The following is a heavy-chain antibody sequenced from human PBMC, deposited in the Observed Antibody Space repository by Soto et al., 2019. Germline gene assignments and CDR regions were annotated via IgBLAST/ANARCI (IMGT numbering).Heavy chain of an antibody. J-gene: IGHJ4*02. CDR1: AYTLTGYD. Sequence: ASVKGSSKASAYTLTGYDVHWVRQATGQGLEWMGWMSVNSGNTDYAQKLQGRVTMTTDTSTSTAYMELRSLRSDDTAVYYCARERKDRFDYWGQGTLVTVSS. V-gene: IGHV1-18*01. CDR2: MSVNSGNT. CDR3: ARERKDRFDY.